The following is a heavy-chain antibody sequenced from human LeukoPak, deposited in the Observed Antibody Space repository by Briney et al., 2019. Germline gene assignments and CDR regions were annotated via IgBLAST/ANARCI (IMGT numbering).Heavy chain of an antibody. CDR1: GFTFSSYD. Sequence: GGSLRLSCAASGFTFSSYDMHWVRQATGKGLEWVSAIGTAGDTYYPGSVKGRFTISRENAKNSLYLQMSSLRAGDTAVYYCARDRHYGGSFDLWGRGTLVTVSS. D-gene: IGHD4-17*01. J-gene: IGHJ2*01. CDR3: ARDRHYGGSFDL. V-gene: IGHV3-13*01. CDR2: IGTAGDT.